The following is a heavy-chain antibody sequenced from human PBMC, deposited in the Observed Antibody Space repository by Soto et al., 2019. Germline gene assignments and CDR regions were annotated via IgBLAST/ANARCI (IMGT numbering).Heavy chain of an antibody. CDR3: ASLGVGDWANYYYYYGMDV. D-gene: IGHD2-21*02. V-gene: IGHV3-23*01. CDR1: GFTFSVYA. CDR2: VTANGGST. Sequence: PGRSLRLSCAATGFTFSVYAMTWVRPAPGKGLEWVSAVTANGGSTYSADSVKGRFTNTRDNSKNTLFLQMNSLRAEDTAVYYCASLGVGDWANYYYYYGMDVWGQGTTVTVSS. J-gene: IGHJ6*02.